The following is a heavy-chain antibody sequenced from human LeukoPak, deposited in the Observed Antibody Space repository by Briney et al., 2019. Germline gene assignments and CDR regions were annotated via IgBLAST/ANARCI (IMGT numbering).Heavy chain of an antibody. V-gene: IGHV4-59*08. Sequence: SETLSLTCTVSDGSITSYYWSWIRQPPGKGLEWIGYVYYSGSTDYNPSLKSRVTISIDTSKNQFSLKLSSVTAADTAVYYCASPYYYDSSGYQFDYWGQGTLVTVSS. D-gene: IGHD3-22*01. J-gene: IGHJ4*02. CDR2: VYYSGST. CDR3: ASPYYYDSSGYQFDY. CDR1: DGSITSYY.